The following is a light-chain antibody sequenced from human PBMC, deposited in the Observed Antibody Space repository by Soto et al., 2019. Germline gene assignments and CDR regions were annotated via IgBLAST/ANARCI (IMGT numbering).Light chain of an antibody. CDR3: QQRSNWQYT. CDR2: DTS. J-gene: IGKJ2*01. V-gene: IGKV3-11*01. Sequence: EFVLTQSPATLSLSPGERATLSCRASQSVSSYSAWYQQKPGQAPRLLIYDTSNRATGMPARFSGSGSGTDFTLTISGLEPEDVAVYYCQQRSNWQYTFGLGTRLEIK. CDR1: QSVSSY.